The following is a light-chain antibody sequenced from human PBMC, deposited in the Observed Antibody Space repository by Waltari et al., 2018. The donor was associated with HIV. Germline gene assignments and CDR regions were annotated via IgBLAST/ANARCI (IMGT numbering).Light chain of an antibody. CDR1: KLGDKY. J-gene: IGLJ2*01. V-gene: IGLV3-1*01. CDR3: QAWDSSTVV. CDR2: QDS. Sequence: SYEVTQPPSVSVSPGQTASITCSGDKLGDKYVCWYQQRPGQSPVLVIYQDSKRPSAIPERFSGSNSGNTATLTISGTQAMDEADYYCQAWDSSTVVFGGGTKLTVL.